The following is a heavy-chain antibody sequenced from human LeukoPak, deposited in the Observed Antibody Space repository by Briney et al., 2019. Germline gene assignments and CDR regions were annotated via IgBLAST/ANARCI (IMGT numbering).Heavy chain of an antibody. D-gene: IGHD6-13*01. Sequence: SETLSLTCTVSGGSLSSYYWSWLRQPPGKGLEWIGYIYYSGSTNYNPSLKSRVTISVDTSKNQFSLKLSSVTAADTAVYYCARGDSSSWSGFGNWFDPWGQGTLVTVSS. CDR3: ARGDSSSWSGFGNWFDP. V-gene: IGHV4-59*12. J-gene: IGHJ5*02. CDR2: IYYSGST. CDR1: GGSLSSYY.